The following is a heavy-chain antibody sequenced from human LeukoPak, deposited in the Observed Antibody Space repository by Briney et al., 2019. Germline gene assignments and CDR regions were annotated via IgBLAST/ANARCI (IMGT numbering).Heavy chain of an antibody. J-gene: IGHJ4*02. Sequence: PSETLSLTCTVSGGSISTSNYYWGWIRQPPGKGLEWIGNIFYSGSTYYSPSLKSRVTISIDTSKNQFSLKLSSVTAADTAVYYCAREVSSWLDYWGQGTLVTVSS. V-gene: IGHV4-39*07. D-gene: IGHD6-13*01. CDR3: AREVSSWLDY. CDR2: IFYSGST. CDR1: GGSISTSNYY.